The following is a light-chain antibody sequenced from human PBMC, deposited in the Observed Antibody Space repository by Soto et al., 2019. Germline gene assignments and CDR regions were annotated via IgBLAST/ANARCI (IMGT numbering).Light chain of an antibody. V-gene: IGLV2-14*01. CDR2: DVG. CDR3: SSYTSSSTYV. CDR1: SSDVGGYNS. J-gene: IGLJ1*01. Sequence: LTQPASVSGSPGQSITISCTGTSSDVGGYNSVSWYQQHPGKAPKLVIYDVGNRPSGVSDRFSGSKSGNTASLTISGLQAEDEAEYYCSSYTSSSTYVFGAGTKVTVL.